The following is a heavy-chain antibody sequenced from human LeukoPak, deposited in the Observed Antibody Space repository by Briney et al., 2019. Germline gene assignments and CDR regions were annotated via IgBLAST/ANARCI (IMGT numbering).Heavy chain of an antibody. V-gene: IGHV4-4*07. D-gene: IGHD2-21*01. Sequence: SETLSLTCTVSGDSISSYSWSWVRRPAGKGVEWIGRIYASGCTDYDPSLRSRVTMSVDTSKNQFSLKLTSVTAADTSVFFCARNHIVTGPYFDSWGPGTLVTVSS. CDR2: IYASGCT. CDR1: GDSISSYS. CDR3: ARNHIVTGPYFDS. J-gene: IGHJ4*02.